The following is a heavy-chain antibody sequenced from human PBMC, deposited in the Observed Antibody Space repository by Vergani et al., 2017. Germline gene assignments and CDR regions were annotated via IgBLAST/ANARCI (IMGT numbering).Heavy chain of an antibody. CDR1: GGSISSSYY. Sequence: QVQLQESGPGLVKPSGTLSLTCAVSGGSISSSYYWSWIRQPPGKGLEWIGYIYYSGSTNYNPSLKSRVTISVDTSKNQFSLKLSSVTAADTAVYYCARDDRDFWSGYYTGFDYWGQGTLVTVSS. D-gene: IGHD3-3*01. V-gene: IGHV4-61*01. CDR3: ARDDRDFWSGYYTGFDY. CDR2: IYYSGST. J-gene: IGHJ4*02.